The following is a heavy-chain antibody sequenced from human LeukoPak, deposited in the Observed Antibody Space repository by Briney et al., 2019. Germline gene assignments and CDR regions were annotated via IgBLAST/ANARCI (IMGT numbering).Heavy chain of an antibody. J-gene: IGHJ4*01. CDR1: GASINNNF. CDR3: ARHRDYYDS. D-gene: IGHD3-22*01. Sequence: SQTLSLTCTVSGASINNNFWTWIRQPPGKGLEWIGYIYSSGSANYNPSLKSRVIISGDTSKNQISLNLTSVTAADTALYFCARHRDYYDSWGHGTLVTVSS. V-gene: IGHV4-59*08. CDR2: IYSSGSA.